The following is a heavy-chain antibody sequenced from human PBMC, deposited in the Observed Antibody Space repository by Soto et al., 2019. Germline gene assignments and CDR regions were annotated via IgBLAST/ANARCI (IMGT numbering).Heavy chain of an antibody. CDR1: GFDIGGNT. Sequence: PLRLSCTAAGFDIGGNTMYWVRQTPGRGLEWVALIAPDGSQIYYADSVKGRFTISRDNSKNTLYLQMDSLRAEDTSLYLCATDIHATWLLNSWGQGTLVTVSS. CDR2: IAPDGSQI. V-gene: IGHV3-30-3*01. D-gene: IGHD2-2*02. J-gene: IGHJ5*02. CDR3: ATDIHATWLLNS.